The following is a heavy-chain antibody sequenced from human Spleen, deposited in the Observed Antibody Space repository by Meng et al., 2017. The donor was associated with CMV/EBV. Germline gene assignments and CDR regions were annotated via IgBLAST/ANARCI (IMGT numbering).Heavy chain of an antibody. CDR1: FSVRHFE. V-gene: IGHV3-21*04. Sequence: FSVRHFEMKWVRQAPGKGLEWVSSIGSVGDFIYYADAVRGRFTVSRDNAKTFLYLDMDNLRAEDTAVYYCTTLAYYGSGPSYREEGYWGQGTLVTVSS. J-gene: IGHJ4*02. CDR2: IGSVGDFI. CDR3: TTLAYYGSGPSYREEGY. D-gene: IGHD3-10*01.